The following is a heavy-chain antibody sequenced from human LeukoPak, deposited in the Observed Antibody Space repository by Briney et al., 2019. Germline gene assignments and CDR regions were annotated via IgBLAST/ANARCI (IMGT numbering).Heavy chain of an antibody. Sequence: GGSLRLSCAASGFTFSSNAMSWVRQAPGKGLEWVSTISGNYGSTYYADSVKGRFTISRDNFKNTLFLQMNSLRAEDTAVYYCAKVVFLLSASDAFDFWGQGTKVTVSS. CDR1: GFTFSSNA. J-gene: IGHJ3*01. V-gene: IGHV3-23*01. D-gene: IGHD2/OR15-2a*01. CDR3: AKVVFLLSASDAFDF. CDR2: ISGNYGST.